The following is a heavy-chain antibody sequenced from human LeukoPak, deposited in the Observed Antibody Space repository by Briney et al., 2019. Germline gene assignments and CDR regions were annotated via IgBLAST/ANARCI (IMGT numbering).Heavy chain of an antibody. CDR2: IRYDGSNK. J-gene: IGHJ4*02. CDR3: AKDVKRYCSSTSCPPDY. CDR1: GFTFSSYG. Sequence: GGSLRLSCAASGFTFSSYGMHWVRQAPGKGLEWEAFIRYDGSNKYYADSVKGRFTIPRDNSKNTLYLQMNSLRAEDTAVYYCAKDVKRYCSSTSCPPDYWGQGTLVTVSS. V-gene: IGHV3-30*02. D-gene: IGHD2-2*01.